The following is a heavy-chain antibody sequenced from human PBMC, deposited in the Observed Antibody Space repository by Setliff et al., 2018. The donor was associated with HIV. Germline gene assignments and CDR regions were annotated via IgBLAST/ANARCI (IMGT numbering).Heavy chain of an antibody. CDR1: GGTFSSYA. D-gene: IGHD1-1*01. Sequence: GASVKVSCKASGGTFSSYAISWVRQAPGQGLEWMGGIIPILGIANYAQKFQGRVTTTEDTSTDTAYMELSSLRPEDTAVYYCARFQAWQLGRRGGYYYYMDVWGKGTTVTVSS. CDR2: IIPILGIA. V-gene: IGHV1-69*10. J-gene: IGHJ6*03. CDR3: ARFQAWQLGRRGGYYYYMDV.